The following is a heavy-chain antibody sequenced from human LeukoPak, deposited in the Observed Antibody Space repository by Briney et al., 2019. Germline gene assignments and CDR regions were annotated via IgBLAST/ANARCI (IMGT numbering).Heavy chain of an antibody. V-gene: IGHV1-18*01. CDR3: ARGPYYDFWSGYYYYYYYMDV. CDR2: ISAYNGNT. D-gene: IGHD3-3*01. J-gene: IGHJ6*03. Sequence: ASVKVSCKASGYTFTSYGISWVRQAPGQGLEWMGWISAYNGNTNYAQKLQGRVTMTTDTSTSTAYMELRSLRSDDTGVYYCARGPYYDFWSGYYYYYYYMDVWGKGTTVTVSS. CDR1: GYTFTSYG.